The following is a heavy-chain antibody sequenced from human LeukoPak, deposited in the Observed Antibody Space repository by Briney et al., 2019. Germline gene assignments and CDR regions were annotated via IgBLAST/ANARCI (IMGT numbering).Heavy chain of an antibody. CDR3: ARGVDTAMGAFDY. Sequence: ASVKVSCKASGYTFTGYYIHWVGQAPGQGLEWMGWINPNSGATNSAQKFHGRVAMTRDTSISTAYMELRRLKSDDTAMYYCARGVDTAMGAFDYWGQGTLVTVSS. V-gene: IGHV1-2*02. D-gene: IGHD5-18*01. CDR1: GYTFTGYY. CDR2: INPNSGAT. J-gene: IGHJ4*02.